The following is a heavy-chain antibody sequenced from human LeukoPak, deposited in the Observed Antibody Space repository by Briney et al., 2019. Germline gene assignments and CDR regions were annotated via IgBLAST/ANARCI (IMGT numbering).Heavy chain of an antibody. CDR1: GYTFTSYA. D-gene: IGHD6-13*01. J-gene: IGHJ5*02. Sequence: ASVKVSCKASGYTFTSYAMNWVRQVPGQGLEWMGWINTNTGNPTYAQGFTGRFVFSLDTSVSTAYLQISSLTAEDTAVYYCARGYSSSWYFNWFDPWGQGTLVTVSS. CDR3: ARGYSSSWYFNWFDP. CDR2: INTNTGNP. V-gene: IGHV7-4-1*02.